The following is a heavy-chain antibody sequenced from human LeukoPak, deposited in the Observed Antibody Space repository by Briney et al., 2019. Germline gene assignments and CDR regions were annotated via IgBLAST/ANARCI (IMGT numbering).Heavy chain of an antibody. D-gene: IGHD6-6*01. CDR3: ARDNYDLSMAGQGY. V-gene: IGHV4-61*02. J-gene: IGHJ4*02. CDR1: GGSISSGTYY. Sequence: SETLSLTCTVSGGSISSGTYYWSWIRQPAGKGLEWIGRIYTSGSTNYNPSLKSRVTISVDTSKNQFSLKLSSVTAADTAVYYCARDNYDLSMAGQGYWGQGTLVTVSS. CDR2: IYTSGST.